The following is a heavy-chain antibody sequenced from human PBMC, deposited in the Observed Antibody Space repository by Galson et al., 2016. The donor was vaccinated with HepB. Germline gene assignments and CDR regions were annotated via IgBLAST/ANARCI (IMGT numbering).Heavy chain of an antibody. D-gene: IGHD5-18*01. Sequence: SLRLSCAASGFTFSTYTMNWVRQAPGKGLEWVSYISRRSSDKYYADSVKGRFTISRDNAKNTLYLQMDSLRAEDTAVYYCAREQYSYGYWITAFDVWGQGTMVTVSS. CDR1: GFTFSTYT. CDR2: ISRRSSDK. CDR3: AREQYSYGYWITAFDV. J-gene: IGHJ3*01. V-gene: IGHV3-21*06.